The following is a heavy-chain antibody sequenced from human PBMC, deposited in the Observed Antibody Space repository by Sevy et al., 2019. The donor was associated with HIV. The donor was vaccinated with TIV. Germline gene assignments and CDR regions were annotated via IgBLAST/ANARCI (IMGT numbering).Heavy chain of an antibody. CDR3: ARDAGYSVNWYPRFDP. J-gene: IGHJ5*02. V-gene: IGHV3-30*03. CDR2: ISYDGSHK. CDR1: AFTCSTYA. Sequence: GGSLRRSCAASAFTCSTYAMHWVRQAPGKGLEWVAVISYDGSHKYYADSVKGRFTISRDDSKSSLYLQMNTLRAEDTAVYYCARDAGYSVNWYPRFDPWGQGTLVTVSS. D-gene: IGHD6-13*01.